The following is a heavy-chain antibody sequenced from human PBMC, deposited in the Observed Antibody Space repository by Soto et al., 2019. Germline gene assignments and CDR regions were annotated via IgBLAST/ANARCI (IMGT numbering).Heavy chain of an antibody. CDR2: ISGSGGST. CDR1: GFTVSSYA. CDR3: AKATEYSSSAGVDY. D-gene: IGHD6-6*01. J-gene: IGHJ4*02. Sequence: GGSLRLSCAASGFTVSSYAMSWVRQAPGKGLEWVSAISGSGGSTYYADAVKGRFTISRDNSKNTLYLQRNSLRAEDTDVYYCAKATEYSSSAGVDYGGQGTLFSVAS. V-gene: IGHV3-23*01.